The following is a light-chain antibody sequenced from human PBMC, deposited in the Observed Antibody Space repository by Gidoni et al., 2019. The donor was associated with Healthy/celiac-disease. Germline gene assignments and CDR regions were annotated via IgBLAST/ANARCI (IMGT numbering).Light chain of an antibody. CDR3: QQSYSTLYT. V-gene: IGKV1-39*01. Sequence: DIQFTQSPSSLSASVGDRVTITCRASQSISSYLNWYQQKPGKAPQLLIYAASRLQSGVPSWFSGSGSGTDITLTISSLQPEDFATYYCQQSYSTLYTFGQGTKLEIK. J-gene: IGKJ2*01. CDR1: QSISSY. CDR2: AAS.